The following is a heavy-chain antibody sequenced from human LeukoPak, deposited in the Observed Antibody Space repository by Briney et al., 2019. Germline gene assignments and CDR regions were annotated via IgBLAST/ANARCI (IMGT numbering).Heavy chain of an antibody. J-gene: IGHJ4*02. CDR2: ISSGSSTI. CDR1: GFTFSPYS. Sequence: PGGSLRLFCAASGFTFSPYSMNWVRQAPGKGLEWVSYISSGSSTIYYADSVKGRFTISRDNAKNSLYLQMNSLRDEDTAVYSCARDRGGGYDFDYWGQGTLVTVSS. CDR3: ARDRGGGYDFDY. V-gene: IGHV3-48*02. D-gene: IGHD5-12*01.